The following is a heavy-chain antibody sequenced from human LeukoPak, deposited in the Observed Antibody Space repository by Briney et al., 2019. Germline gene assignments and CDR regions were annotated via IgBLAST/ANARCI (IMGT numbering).Heavy chain of an antibody. CDR3: ARGHYDILTGYYPFDY. Sequence: PSETLSLTCAVYGGSFSGYYWSWIRQPPGKGLEWIGEINHSGSTNYNPSLKSRVTISVDTSKNQFSLKLSSVTAADTAVYYCARGHYDILTGYYPFDYWGQGTLVTVSS. V-gene: IGHV4-34*01. CDR1: GGSFSGYY. CDR2: INHSGST. J-gene: IGHJ4*02. D-gene: IGHD3-9*01.